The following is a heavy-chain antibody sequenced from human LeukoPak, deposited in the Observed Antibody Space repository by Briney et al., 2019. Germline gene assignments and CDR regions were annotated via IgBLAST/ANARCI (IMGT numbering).Heavy chain of an antibody. J-gene: IGHJ5*02. CDR3: ARNVRPSYDIWP. V-gene: IGHV3-11*01. D-gene: IGHD3-9*01. CDR1: GFTFSDYY. CDR2: ISSSGSTI. Sequence: GGSLRLSCAASGFTFSDYYMSWIRQAPGKGLEWVSYISSSGSTIYYADSVKGRFTISRDNAKNSLYLQLNSLRAEDTAVYYCARNVRPSYDIWPWGQGTLVTVSS.